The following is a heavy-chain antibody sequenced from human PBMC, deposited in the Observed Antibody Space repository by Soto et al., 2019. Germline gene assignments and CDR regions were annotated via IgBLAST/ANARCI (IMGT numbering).Heavy chain of an antibody. CDR1: GGSISSNY. CDR2: IYYSGTT. CDR3: AGSYAYGDYAFDF. D-gene: IGHD4-17*01. V-gene: IGHV4-59*08. J-gene: IGHJ4*02. Sequence: QVQLQESGPGLVKPSETLSLTCTVSGGSISSNYWSWIRQPPGKGLEWIGYIYYSGTTNYNPSLKSRVTISLDTPKNQFSLRLSSVTAADTAVYYCAGSYAYGDYAFDFWGQGTLVTVSS.